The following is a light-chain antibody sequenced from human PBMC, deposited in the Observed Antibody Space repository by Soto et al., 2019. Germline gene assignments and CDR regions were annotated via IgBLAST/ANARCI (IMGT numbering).Light chain of an antibody. CDR3: QQYNTYVT. Sequence: DIQMTQSPSTLSASVGDRVTITCRASQSINIWLAWYQQKPGKVPKLLIYKASTLESGVPSRFSGSGSGTEFTLTISSLQPDDFATYYCQQYNTYVTFGGGTKVEIK. CDR2: KAS. CDR1: QSINIW. V-gene: IGKV1-5*03. J-gene: IGKJ4*01.